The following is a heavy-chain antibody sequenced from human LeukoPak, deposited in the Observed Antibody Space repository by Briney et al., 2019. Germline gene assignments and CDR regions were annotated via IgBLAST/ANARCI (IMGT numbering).Heavy chain of an antibody. CDR1: GFTFSSYS. V-gene: IGHV3-48*01. D-gene: IGHD6-13*01. CDR3: ARYRSSSWYDYYYYYYMDV. CDR2: ISSSSSTI. Sequence: GGSLRLSCAASGFTFSSYSMNWVRQAPGKGLEWVSYISSSSSTIYYADSVKGRFTISRDNAKNSLYLQMNSLRAEDTAVYYCARYRSSSWYDYYYYYYMDVWGKGTTVTVSS. J-gene: IGHJ6*03.